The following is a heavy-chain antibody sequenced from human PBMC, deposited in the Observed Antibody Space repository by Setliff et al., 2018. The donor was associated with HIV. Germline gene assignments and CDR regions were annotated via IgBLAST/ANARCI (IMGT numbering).Heavy chain of an antibody. V-gene: IGHV4-4*07. J-gene: IGHJ4*02. CDR2: MHTSGNT. CDR1: GDSISGYY. CDR3: ARHRDGGTYPLDY. D-gene: IGHD1-26*01. Sequence: PSETLSLTCTSSGDSISGYYWSWIRQPAGKGLEWIGRMHTSGNTNYNPSLKSRVTMSVDTSKNQFSLRLSSVTAADTAVYYCARHRDGGTYPLDYWGQGTLVTVSS.